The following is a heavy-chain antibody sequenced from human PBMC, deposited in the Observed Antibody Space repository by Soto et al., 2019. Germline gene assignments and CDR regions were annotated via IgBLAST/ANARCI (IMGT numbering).Heavy chain of an antibody. CDR3: AKETSAYEIDY. V-gene: IGHV3-30-3*01. CDR1: GFIFSGYA. CDR2: ISYDGNTK. Sequence: QVQLVESGGGVVQPGRSLRLSCAASGFIFSGYAMHWVRQAPGRGLEWVAVISYDGNTKYYADSLKGRFTVSRGNSKNTLYVQMNNLSAEDTAMYYCAKETSAYEIDYWGQGTLVTVSS. J-gene: IGHJ4*02. D-gene: IGHD5-12*01.